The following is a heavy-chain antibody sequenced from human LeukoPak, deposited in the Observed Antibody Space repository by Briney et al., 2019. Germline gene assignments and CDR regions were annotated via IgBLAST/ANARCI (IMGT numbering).Heavy chain of an antibody. CDR3: ARDQNPFAIVGATNKDY. Sequence: ASVKVSCKASGYTFTSYGISWVRQAPGQGLEWMGWISAYNGNTNYAQKLQGRVTMTTDTSTSTAYMELRSLRSDDTAVYYCARDQNPFAIVGATNKDYWGQGTLVTVSS. J-gene: IGHJ4*02. CDR2: ISAYNGNT. CDR1: GYTFTSYG. V-gene: IGHV1-18*01. D-gene: IGHD1-26*01.